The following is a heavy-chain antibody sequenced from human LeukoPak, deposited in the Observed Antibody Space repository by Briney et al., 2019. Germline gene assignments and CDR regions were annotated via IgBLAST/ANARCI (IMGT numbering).Heavy chain of an antibody. V-gene: IGHV3-43D*03. CDR1: GFTFDDYA. CDR2: ISWDGVST. J-gene: IGHJ4*02. Sequence: GGSLRLSCAASGFTFDDYAMHWVRQAPGKGLEWVSLISWDGVSTYYADSVKGRFTISRDNSKNSLYLQMNSLRAEDTAVYYCARSGARVFDYWGQGTLVTVTS. D-gene: IGHD1-26*01. CDR3: ARSGARVFDY.